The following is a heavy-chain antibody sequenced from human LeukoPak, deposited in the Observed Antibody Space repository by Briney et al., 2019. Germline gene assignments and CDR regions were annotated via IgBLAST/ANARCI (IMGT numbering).Heavy chain of an antibody. CDR1: GFTLSSHG. CDR2: IIPSGHTT. Sequence: PGGTLRLSCAASGFTLSSHGMNWVRQAPRKGLEWVSGIIPSGHTTYYADSVRGRFTISRDNSRNTLHLQMNSLRAEDTAVYYCAKDDRWLQFCCWGQGTLVTVSA. J-gene: IGHJ4*02. D-gene: IGHD5-24*01. V-gene: IGHV3-23*01. CDR3: AKDDRWLQFCC.